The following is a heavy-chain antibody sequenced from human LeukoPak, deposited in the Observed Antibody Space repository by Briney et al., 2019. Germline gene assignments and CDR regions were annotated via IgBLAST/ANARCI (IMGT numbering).Heavy chain of an antibody. CDR3: ARLATIGGFDY. CDR1: GYTFTSYD. J-gene: IGHJ4*02. V-gene: IGHV1-2*02. D-gene: IGHD5-12*01. CDR2: INPNSGGT. Sequence: ASVKVSCKASGYTFTSYDINWVRQATGQGLEWMGWINPNSGGTNYAQKFQGRVTMTRDTSISTAYMELSRLRSDDTAVYYCARLATIGGFDYWGQGTLVTVSS.